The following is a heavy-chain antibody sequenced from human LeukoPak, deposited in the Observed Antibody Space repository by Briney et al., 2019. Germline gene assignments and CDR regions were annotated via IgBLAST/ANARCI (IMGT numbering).Heavy chain of an antibody. V-gene: IGHV1-18*01. CDR3: ARDRPSITIFGVVISSYYMDV. J-gene: IGHJ6*03. CDR1: GYTFTSYG. CDR2: ISAYNGNT. Sequence: ASVKVSCKASGYTFTSYGISWVRQAPGQGLEWMGWISAYNGNTNYAQKLQGRVTMTTDTSTSTAYMELRSLRSDDTAVHYCARDRPSITIFGVVISSYYMDVWGKGTTVTVSS. D-gene: IGHD3-3*01.